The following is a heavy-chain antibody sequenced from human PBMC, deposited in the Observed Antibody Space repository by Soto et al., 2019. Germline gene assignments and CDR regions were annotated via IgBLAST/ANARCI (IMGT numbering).Heavy chain of an antibody. CDR3: ARERTSDYGWYDP. CDR1: GGSISSGDYY. D-gene: IGHD4-17*01. CDR2: IYYSGST. J-gene: IGHJ5*02. V-gene: IGHV4-30-4*01. Sequence: PSETLSVTCTVSGGSISSGDYYWSWIRQPPGKGLEWIGYIYYSGSTYYNPSLKSRVTISVDTSKNQFSLKLSSVTAADTAVYYCARERTSDYGWYDPPGQVTLVPVSS.